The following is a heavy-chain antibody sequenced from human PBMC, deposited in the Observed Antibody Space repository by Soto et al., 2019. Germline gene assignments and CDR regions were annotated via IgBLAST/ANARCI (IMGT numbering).Heavy chain of an antibody. CDR2: ISYSGST. J-gene: IGHJ2*01. CDR3: AKVSDAGRDWYFDV. CDR1: VASISSHY. Sequence: SETLSLTCTVSVASISSHYWGWIRQTPGKRLEWIGYISYSGSTKYNPSLKSRVTISLHTSKNQFSLELSSVTAADTAVYYGAKVSDAGRDWYFDVWGRGTLVTVPS. V-gene: IGHV4-59*11. D-gene: IGHD2-21*01.